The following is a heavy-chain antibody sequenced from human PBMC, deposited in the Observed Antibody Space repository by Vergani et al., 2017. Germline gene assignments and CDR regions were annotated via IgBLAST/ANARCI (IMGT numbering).Heavy chain of an antibody. CDR3: ARDGTYCSCGSCYSDY. CDR2: IKQDGSEK. D-gene: IGHD2-15*01. J-gene: IGHJ4*02. CDR1: GFTFSNYW. V-gene: IGHV3-7*03. Sequence: EVQLVESGGGLVQPGGSLRLSCAASGFTFSNYWMSWVRQAPGKGLEWVANIKQDGSEKYYVDSVKGRFTISRDNAKNSLYLQMNSLRAEDTAVYYCARDGTYCSCGSCYSDYWGQGTLVTVSS.